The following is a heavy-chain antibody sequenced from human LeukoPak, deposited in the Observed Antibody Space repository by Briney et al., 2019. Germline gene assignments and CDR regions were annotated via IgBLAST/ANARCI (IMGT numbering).Heavy chain of an antibody. CDR1: GGSISSYY. V-gene: IGHV4-59*12. CDR2: IYHSGST. D-gene: IGHD3-10*01. Sequence: SETLSLTCTVSGGSISSYYWSWIRQAPGKGLEWIGYIYHSGSTNYNPSLKSRVIISVDTSKNQFSLKLSSVTAADTAVYYCARAVDGSVDYWGQGTLVTVSS. CDR3: ARAVDGSVDY. J-gene: IGHJ4*02.